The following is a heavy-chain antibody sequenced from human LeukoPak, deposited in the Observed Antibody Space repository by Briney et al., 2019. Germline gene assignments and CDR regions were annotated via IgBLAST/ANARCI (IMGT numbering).Heavy chain of an antibody. Sequence: GGSLRLSCAASGFTFSRYAMHWVRQAPGKGLQFVSAICTSGGSTSYANSVRGRFTISRDNSKNTLHLQMGSLRAEDMAVYYCARDDGGYGSGSHYYFYSMDVWGQGTTVTVSS. V-gene: IGHV3-64*01. D-gene: IGHD3-10*01. J-gene: IGHJ6*02. CDR3: ARDDGGYGSGSHYYFYSMDV. CDR1: GFTFSRYA. CDR2: ICTSGGST.